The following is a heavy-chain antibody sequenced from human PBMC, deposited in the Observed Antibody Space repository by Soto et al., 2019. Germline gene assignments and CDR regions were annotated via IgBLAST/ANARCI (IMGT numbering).Heavy chain of an antibody. CDR3: AKQSTPRVSDILDM. Sequence: QVQLVQSGGGVVQPGRSLRLSCAASGFIFSNYGMHWVRQAPGKGLVWVAVISHNGKVQYYADSVKGRFTISRDNSNKPRYQYLISLRANVTAAYYCAKQSTPRVSDILDMWGQGTMVTVSS. V-gene: IGHV3-30*18. CDR1: GFIFSNYG. J-gene: IGHJ3*02. D-gene: IGHD5-18*01. CDR2: ISHNGKVQ.